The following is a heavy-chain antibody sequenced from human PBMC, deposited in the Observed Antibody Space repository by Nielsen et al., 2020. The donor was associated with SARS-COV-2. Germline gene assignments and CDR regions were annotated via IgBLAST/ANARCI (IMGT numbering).Heavy chain of an antibody. J-gene: IGHJ6*02. V-gene: IGHV1-69*13. Sequence: SVKVSCKTSGYTFTDYYIHWVRQAPGQGLEWMGGIIPIFGTANYAQKFQGRVTITADESTSTAYMELSSLRSEDTAVYYCARDQSYGGNSLYYYYGMDVWGQGTTVTVSS. CDR2: IIPIFGTA. D-gene: IGHD4-23*01. CDR3: ARDQSYGGNSLYYYYGMDV. CDR1: GYTFTDYY.